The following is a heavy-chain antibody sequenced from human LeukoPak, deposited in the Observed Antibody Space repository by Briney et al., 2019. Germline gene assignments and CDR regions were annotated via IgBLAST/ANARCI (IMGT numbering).Heavy chain of an antibody. CDR1: GFTVNRNY. CDR3: AKDFTPSPARDYGDFFNS. CDR2: IYSGGGT. J-gene: IGHJ4*02. D-gene: IGHD4-17*01. V-gene: IGHV3-53*05. Sequence: GGSLRLSCAVSGFTVNRNYMTWVRQAPGKGLQWVSVIYSGGGTYYTGSVKGRFTISRDNSKNTLYLQMNSLRTEDTAIYYCAKDFTPSPARDYGDFFNSWGQGTLVTVSS.